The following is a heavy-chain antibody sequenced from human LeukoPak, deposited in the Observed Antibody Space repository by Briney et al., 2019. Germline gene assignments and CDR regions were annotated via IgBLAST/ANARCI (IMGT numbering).Heavy chain of an antibody. CDR3: TGDLGAFDI. V-gene: IGHV3-66*01. Sequence: GGSLRLSCAASGFTVSSYYMNWVRQAPGEGLERVSLIYSGGSTYYADSEKGRFTISRDNSKNTLYLQMNSLRAEDTAVYFCTGDLGAFDIWGQGTMVTVSS. J-gene: IGHJ3*02. CDR2: IYSGGST. CDR1: GFTVSSYY.